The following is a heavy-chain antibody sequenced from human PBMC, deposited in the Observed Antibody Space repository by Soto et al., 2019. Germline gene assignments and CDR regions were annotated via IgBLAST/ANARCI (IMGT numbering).Heavy chain of an antibody. CDR2: IDPSDSYT. D-gene: IGHD4-17*01. Sequence: GESLKISCKGSGYSFTSYWISWVRQMPGKGLEWMGRIDPSDSYTNYSPSFQGHVTISADKSISTAYLQWSSLKASDTAMYYCARTTLSTIEGYYYYGMDVWGQGTTVTVSS. CDR3: ARTTLSTIEGYYYYGMDV. J-gene: IGHJ6*02. CDR1: GYSFTSYW. V-gene: IGHV5-10-1*01.